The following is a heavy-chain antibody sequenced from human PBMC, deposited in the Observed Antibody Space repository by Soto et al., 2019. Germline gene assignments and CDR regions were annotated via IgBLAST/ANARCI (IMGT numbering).Heavy chain of an antibody. CDR2: IWIDGSKK. CDR3: VRDRLVPYGYGMDV. Sequence: QMQMVESGGGVVQPGRSLRLSCAASGFTFRSDGIHWVRLAPGKGLEWVAIIWIDGSKKYYVDAVKGRFAVSRDNSKNTLYLQMNSLRVADTAVYYCVRDRLVPYGYGMDVWGQGTTVTISS. J-gene: IGHJ6*02. V-gene: IGHV3-33*01. D-gene: IGHD2-2*01. CDR1: GFTFRSDG.